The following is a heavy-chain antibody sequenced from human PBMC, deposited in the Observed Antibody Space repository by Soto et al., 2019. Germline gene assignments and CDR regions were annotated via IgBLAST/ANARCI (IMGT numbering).Heavy chain of an antibody. D-gene: IGHD4-17*01. CDR2: IGTAGDT. CDR1: GFTFSSYD. J-gene: IGHJ4*02. V-gene: IGHV3-13*01. CDR3: ARADLGEGDYGGEYMYYFAY. Sequence: PGGSLRLSCAASGFTFSSYDMHWVRQATGKGLEWVSAIGTAGDTYYPGSVKGRFTISRENAKNSLYLQMNSLRAEDTAVYYCARADLGEGDYGGEYMYYFAYGGQGTLVPVSS.